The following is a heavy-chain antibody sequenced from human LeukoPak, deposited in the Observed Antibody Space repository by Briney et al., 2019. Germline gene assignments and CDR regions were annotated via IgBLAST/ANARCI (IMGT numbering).Heavy chain of an antibody. V-gene: IGHV3-30*01. CDR2: ISYDGSNK. Sequence: GFLRLSCAASGFTFSSYAMHWVRQAPGKGLEWVAVISYDGSNKYYADSVKGRFTISRDNSKNTLYLQMNSLRAEDTAVYYCARGNVPAAIRGALDYWGQGTLVTVSS. CDR1: GFTFSSYA. D-gene: IGHD2-2*01. J-gene: IGHJ4*02. CDR3: ARGNVPAAIRGALDY.